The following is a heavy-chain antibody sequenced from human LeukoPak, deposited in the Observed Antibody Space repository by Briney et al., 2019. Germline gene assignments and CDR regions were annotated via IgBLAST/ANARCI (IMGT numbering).Heavy chain of an antibody. Sequence: PGGSLRLSYAASGFTFSSYSINWFRLAPGKGLELVSSISSRSSYIYYADSVKVRFTISRDNAKNSLYLQMNSLRAEDTAVYYCAKGIYGSGYFDYWGQGTLVTVSS. CDR3: AKGIYGSGYFDY. CDR2: ISSRSSYI. CDR1: GFTFSSYS. V-gene: IGHV3-21*01. J-gene: IGHJ4*02. D-gene: IGHD3-10*01.